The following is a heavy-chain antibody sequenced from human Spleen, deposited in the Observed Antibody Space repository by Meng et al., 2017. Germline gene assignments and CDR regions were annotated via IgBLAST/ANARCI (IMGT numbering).Heavy chain of an antibody. Sequence: GESLKISCVASGFMFNRYAMHWVRQDPGKGLVWVSRINTDGSTTSYADSVKGRFTISRDNAKNTLYLQMNSLRAEDTAVYYCARDLGGIFAYWGQGALVTVSS. V-gene: IGHV3-74*01. CDR3: ARDLGGIFAY. J-gene: IGHJ4*02. CDR1: GFMFNRYA. D-gene: IGHD6-13*01. CDR2: INTDGSTT.